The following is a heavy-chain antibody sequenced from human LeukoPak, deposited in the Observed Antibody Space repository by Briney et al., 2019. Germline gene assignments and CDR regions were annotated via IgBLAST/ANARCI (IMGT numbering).Heavy chain of an antibody. V-gene: IGHV3-30*18. CDR3: AKAADCAGDCYYGWFDP. Sequence: PGGSLRLSCAVSGFTFSNYDMYWVRQAPGKGLEWVALILNDGKNKYYADSVKGRFTISRDNSNNTLYLQMNSLRPEDTAVYYCAKAADCAGDCYYGWFDPWGQGTLVTVSS. D-gene: IGHD2-21*02. J-gene: IGHJ5*02. CDR2: ILNDGKNK. CDR1: GFTFSNYD.